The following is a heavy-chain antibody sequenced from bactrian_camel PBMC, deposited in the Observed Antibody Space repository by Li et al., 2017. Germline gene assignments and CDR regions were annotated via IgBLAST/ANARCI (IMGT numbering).Heavy chain of an antibody. D-gene: IGHD5*01. CDR3: AASVCALWVRVADFGY. V-gene: IGHV3S6*01. CDR2: VNSEDNYV. J-gene: IGHJ6*01. CDR1: NNTRSTYC. Sequence: HVQLVESGGGSVQAGGSLRLSCAASNNTRSTYCMAWFRQAPGKEREAICAVNSEDNYVVADSVTGRFTISKDNAKNTLYLQMNSLKSEDTARYTCAASVCALWVRVADFGYWGQGTQVTVSS.